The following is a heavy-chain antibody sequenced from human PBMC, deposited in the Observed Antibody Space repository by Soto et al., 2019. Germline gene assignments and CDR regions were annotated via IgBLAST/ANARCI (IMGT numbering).Heavy chain of an antibody. Sequence: GESLKISCKGSGYSFTSYWISWVRQMPGKGLEWMGRIDPSDSYTNYSPSFRGHVTISADKSISTAYLQWSSLKASDTAMYYCARQYYDFWSGSSNWFDPWGQGTLVTVSS. CDR2: IDPSDSYT. V-gene: IGHV5-10-1*01. CDR1: GYSFTSYW. D-gene: IGHD3-3*01. CDR3: ARQYYDFWSGSSNWFDP. J-gene: IGHJ5*02.